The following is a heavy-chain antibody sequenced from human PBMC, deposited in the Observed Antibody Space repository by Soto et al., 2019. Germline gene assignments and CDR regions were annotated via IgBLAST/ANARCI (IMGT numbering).Heavy chain of an antibody. J-gene: IGHJ6*02. V-gene: IGHV1-8*01. CDR1: GYTFTSYD. CDR2: MNPNSGNT. Sequence: ASVKVSCKASGYTFTSYDINWVRQATGQGLEWMGWMNPNSGNTDYAQKFQDRVTITRNRSMSTAYMELSSLRSEDTAVYYCARDPVEMATKRPIYGMDVWGQGTTVTVSS. CDR3: ARDPVEMATKRPIYGMDV. D-gene: IGHD5-12*01.